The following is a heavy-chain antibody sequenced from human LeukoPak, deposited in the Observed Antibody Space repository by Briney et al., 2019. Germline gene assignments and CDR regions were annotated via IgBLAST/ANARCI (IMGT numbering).Heavy chain of an antibody. J-gene: IGHJ4*02. CDR1: GLAFRNHW. CDR2: IHPDGVSAK. V-gene: IGHV3-7*03. D-gene: IGHD6-19*01. CDR3: AKTTTGYSSGRFPGWPVDY. Sequence: PGGSLRLSCVASGLAFRNHWMSWVRQAPGKGLEWVANIHPDGVSAKNYVDSVKGRFTISRDNSKNTVYLQMNSLRAEDTAVYYCAKTTTGYSSGRFPGWPVDYWGQGTLVTVSS.